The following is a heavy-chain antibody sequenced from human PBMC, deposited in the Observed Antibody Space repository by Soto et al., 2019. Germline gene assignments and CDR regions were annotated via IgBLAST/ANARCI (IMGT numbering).Heavy chain of an antibody. J-gene: IGHJ2*01. D-gene: IGHD2-8*01. CDR3: ARGWTKGKYWYFDL. CDR1: GGSFSGYY. V-gene: IGHV4-34*01. CDR2: INHSGST. Sequence: QVQLQQWGAGLLKPSETLSLTCAVYGGSFSGYYWSWIRQPPGKGLEWIGEINHSGSTNYNPSLKSRVTISVDTSKNQLSLKLRSVTAADTAVYYWARGWTKGKYWYFDLWGRGTLVTVSS.